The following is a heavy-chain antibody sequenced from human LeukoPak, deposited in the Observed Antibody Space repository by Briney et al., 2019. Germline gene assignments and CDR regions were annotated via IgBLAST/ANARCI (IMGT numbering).Heavy chain of an antibody. D-gene: IGHD3-3*01. J-gene: IGHJ5*02. Sequence: GGSLRLSCAASGFTVSSNYMSWVRQAPGKGLEWVSSISSSSSYIYYADSVKGRFTISRDNAKNSLYLQMNSLRAEDTAVYYCAREILDYDFWSGPTPFDPWGQGTLVTVSS. CDR1: GFTVSSNY. V-gene: IGHV3-21*01. CDR3: AREILDYDFWSGPTPFDP. CDR2: ISSSSSYI.